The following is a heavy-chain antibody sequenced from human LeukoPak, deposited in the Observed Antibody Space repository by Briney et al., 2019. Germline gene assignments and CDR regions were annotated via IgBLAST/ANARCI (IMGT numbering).Heavy chain of an antibody. D-gene: IGHD1-26*01. CDR2: IIPIFGTA. CDR3: ARESTYGSYFYFDY. J-gene: IGHJ4*02. CDR1: GGTFSSYA. V-gene: IGHV1-69*13. Sequence: ASVKVSCKASGGTFSSYAISWVRQAPGQGLEWMGGIIPIFGTANYAQKFQGRVTITADESTSTAYMELSSLRSEDTAVYYCARESTYGSYFYFDYWGQGTLVTVSS.